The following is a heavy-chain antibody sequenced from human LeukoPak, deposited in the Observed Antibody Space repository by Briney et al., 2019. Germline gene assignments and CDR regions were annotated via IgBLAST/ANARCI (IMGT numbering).Heavy chain of an antibody. CDR3: AREILTGPLGMDV. J-gene: IGHJ6*02. CDR2: ISGSGGST. D-gene: IGHD3-9*01. CDR1: GFTFSSYA. Sequence: GGSLRLSCAASGFTFSSYAMHWVRQAPGKGLEWVSAISGSGGSTYYADSVKGRFTIFRDNAKSSLYLQMNSLRGEDTAVYYCAREILTGPLGMDVWGQGTTVTVSS. V-gene: IGHV3-21*04.